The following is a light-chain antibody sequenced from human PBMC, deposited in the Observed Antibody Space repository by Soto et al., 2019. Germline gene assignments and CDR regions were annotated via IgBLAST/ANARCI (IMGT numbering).Light chain of an antibody. V-gene: IGLV2-8*01. CDR3: SSYAGSNKVV. Sequence: QSALTQPPSASGSPGQSVTISCTGTSRDVGGYNYVSWYQQHPGKAPKLMTYEVSKRPSGVPDRFSGSKSGNTASLTVSGLQAEDEADYYCSSYAGSNKVVFGGGTQLTVL. J-gene: IGLJ2*01. CDR1: SRDVGGYNY. CDR2: EVS.